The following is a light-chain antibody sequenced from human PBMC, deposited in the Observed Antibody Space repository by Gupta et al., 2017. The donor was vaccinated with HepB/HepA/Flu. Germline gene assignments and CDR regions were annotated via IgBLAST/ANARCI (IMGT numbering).Light chain of an antibody. CDR1: ESVSSN. J-gene: IGKJ2*01. CDR3: QQYNNWPPNTRYT. CDR2: GAS. V-gene: IGKV3-15*01. Sequence: IVMTQSPATLSVSPGERATLSCRASESVSSNLAWYQQKPGQAPRLLIYGASTRATGIPARFSGSGSGTEFTLTISSLQSEDLAVYYCQQYNNWPPNTRYTFGQGTRLEI.